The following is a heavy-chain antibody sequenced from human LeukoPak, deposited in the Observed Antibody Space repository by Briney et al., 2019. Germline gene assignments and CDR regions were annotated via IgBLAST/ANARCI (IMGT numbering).Heavy chain of an antibody. CDR3: ARGGIAVAGYFDY. CDR1: GGSVSSGSYY. J-gene: IGHJ4*02. CDR2: IYYSGST. V-gene: IGHV4-61*01. Sequence: PWETLSLTCTVSGGSVSSGSYYWSWIRQPPGKGLEWIGYIYYSGSTNYNPSLKSRVTISVDTSKNQFSLKLSSVTAADTAVYYCARGGIAVAGYFDYWGQGTLVTVSS. D-gene: IGHD6-19*01.